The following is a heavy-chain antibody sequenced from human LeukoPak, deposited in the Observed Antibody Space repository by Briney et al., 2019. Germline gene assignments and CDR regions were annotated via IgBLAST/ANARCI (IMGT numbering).Heavy chain of an antibody. CDR1: GGSISSYY. CDR3: ATRAEYYDSSGYDAFDI. CDR2: IYYSGST. Sequence: SETLSLTCTVSGGSISSYYWSWIRQPPGKGLEWIGYIYYSGSTNYNPSLKSRVTISVDTSKNQFSLKLSSVTAADTAVYYCATRAEYYDSSGYDAFDIWGQGTMVTVSS. V-gene: IGHV4-59*01. J-gene: IGHJ3*02. D-gene: IGHD3-22*01.